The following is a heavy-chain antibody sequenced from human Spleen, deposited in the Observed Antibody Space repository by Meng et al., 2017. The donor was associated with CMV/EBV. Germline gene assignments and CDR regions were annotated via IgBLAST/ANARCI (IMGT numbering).Heavy chain of an antibody. CDR2: IYWDDDK. Sequence: TFSGFSLSSGGVGVGWIGQPPGKTLEWLAIIYWDDDKRYGTSLKNRLTITKDTSKSHVVLTMTNMDPGDTATYYCIHRRYGSVLVDYWGQGTLVTVSS. J-gene: IGHJ4*02. V-gene: IGHV2-5*05. CDR3: IHRRYGSVLVDY. D-gene: IGHD6-25*01. CDR1: GFSLSSGGVG.